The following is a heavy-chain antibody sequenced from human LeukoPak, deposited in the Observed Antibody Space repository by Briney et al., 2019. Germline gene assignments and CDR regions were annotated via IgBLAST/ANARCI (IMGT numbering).Heavy chain of an antibody. CDR3: ARRAGDYSHPYDY. V-gene: IGHV3-20*04. CDR2: INWNGGST. Sequence: PGGSLRLSCAASGFTFDDYGLSWVRQAPGKGLEWVSTINWNGGSTGYADSVKGRFTISRDNAKNSLYLQMNSLRAEDTAVYYCARRAGDYSHPYDYWGQGTLVTVSS. D-gene: IGHD3-22*01. J-gene: IGHJ4*02. CDR1: GFTFDDYG.